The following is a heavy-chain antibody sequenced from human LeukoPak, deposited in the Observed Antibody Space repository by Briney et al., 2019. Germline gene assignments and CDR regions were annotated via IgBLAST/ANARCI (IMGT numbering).Heavy chain of an antibody. CDR2: VYHSGST. J-gene: IGHJ4*02. Sequence: PSGTLSLTCTVSGVSITTSNWWSWVRQPPGKGLEWIGEVYHSGSTTFNSSLKSRLTMSIDKSKNHFSLNLSSVTAADTAVYYCARRYYGSGTNYFDYWGQGTLVTVSS. CDR1: GVSITTSNW. D-gene: IGHD3-10*01. CDR3: ARRYYGSGTNYFDY. V-gene: IGHV4-4*02.